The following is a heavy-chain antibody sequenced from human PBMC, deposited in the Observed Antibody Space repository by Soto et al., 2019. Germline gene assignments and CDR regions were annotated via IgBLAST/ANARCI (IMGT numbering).Heavy chain of an antibody. Sequence: QVQLVESGGRVVQSGGPQRLSCTPSVFTFSVYYMTGLRQAPGKALESVSYISSSGTRMYYADSVKGRFTISRDNAKNSLYLQLNSLRAEDTAVYYCAREYYDVLTDYYRYYYIDVWGKGITVTVSS. CDR2: ISSSGTRM. CDR1: VFTFSVYY. D-gene: IGHD3-9*01. V-gene: IGHV3-11*01. J-gene: IGHJ6*03. CDR3: AREYYDVLTDYYRYYYIDV.